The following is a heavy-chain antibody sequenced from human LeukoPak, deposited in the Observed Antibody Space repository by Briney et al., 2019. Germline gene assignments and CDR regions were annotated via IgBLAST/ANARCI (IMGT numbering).Heavy chain of an antibody. J-gene: IGHJ4*02. V-gene: IGHV1-2*02. CDR2: INPNSGGT. CDR3: ARIRYYYGSGSYSLGY. Sequence: GASVKVSCKASGYTFIDYYIHRVRQAPGQGLEWMGWINPNSGGTNYGQKFQGRVTMTRDTSISTAYMELSRLISDETAVYYCARIRYYYGSGSYSLGYWGQGTLVTVSS. D-gene: IGHD3-10*01. CDR1: GYTFIDYY.